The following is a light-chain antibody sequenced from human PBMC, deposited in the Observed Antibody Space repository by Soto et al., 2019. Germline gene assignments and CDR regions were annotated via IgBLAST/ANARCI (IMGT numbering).Light chain of an antibody. CDR3: QQYNKWPQT. CDR2: GAS. J-gene: IGKJ1*01. CDR1: QSVSSN. Sequence: EIVMTHSPATLSVSPGERATLSCRASQSVSSNLAWYQHKPGQAPRLLIYGASTRATGIPARFSGSGSGTEFTLTISSLQSEDFAVYYCQQYNKWPQTFGQGTKV. V-gene: IGKV3-15*01.